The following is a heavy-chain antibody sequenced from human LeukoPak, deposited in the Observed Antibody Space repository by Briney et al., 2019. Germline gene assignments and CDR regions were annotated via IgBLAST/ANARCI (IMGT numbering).Heavy chain of an antibody. CDR1: GGTFSSYA. J-gene: IGHJ6*04. D-gene: IGHD6-19*01. CDR3: ARGVAPLTSPGIAVAGSFYYYYGMDV. V-gene: IGHV1-69*06. Sequence: GSSVKVSCKASGGTFSSYAISWVRQAPGQGLEWMGGIIPIFGTANYAQKFQGRVTITADKSTSTAYMELSSLRSEDTAVYYCARGVAPLTSPGIAVAGSFYYYYGMDVWGKGTTVTVSS. CDR2: IIPIFGTA.